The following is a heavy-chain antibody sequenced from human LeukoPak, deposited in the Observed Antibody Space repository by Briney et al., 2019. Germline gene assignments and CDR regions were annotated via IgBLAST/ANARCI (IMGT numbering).Heavy chain of an antibody. CDR1: GYTFTGYY. D-gene: IGHD2-2*01. J-gene: IGHJ4*02. V-gene: IGHV1-2*06. CDR3: ARDSLYCSSTSCYPDY. CDR2: INPNSGGT. Sequence: ASVKVSCKASGYTFTGYYMHWVRQAPGQGLEWMGRINPNSGGTNYAQKFQGRVTMTGDTSISTAYMELSRLRSDDTAVYYCARDSLYCSSTSCYPDYWGQGTLVTVSS.